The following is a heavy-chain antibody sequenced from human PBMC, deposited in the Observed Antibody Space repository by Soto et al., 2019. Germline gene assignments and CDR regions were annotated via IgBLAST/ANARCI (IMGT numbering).Heavy chain of an antibody. J-gene: IGHJ5*02. D-gene: IGHD2-15*01. CDR2: IDPSDSYT. Sequence: GESLKISCKGSGYSFTSYWISWVRQMPGKGLEWMGRIDPSDSYTNYSPSFQGHVTISADKSISTAYLLWSSLKASDTAMYYCARDDLGYCSGGSCNAVSWFYPWGRGTLVTVSS. CDR1: GYSFTSYW. CDR3: ARDDLGYCSGGSCNAVSWFYP. V-gene: IGHV5-10-1*01.